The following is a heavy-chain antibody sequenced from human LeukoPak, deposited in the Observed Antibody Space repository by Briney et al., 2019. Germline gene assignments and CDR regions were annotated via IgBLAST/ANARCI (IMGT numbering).Heavy chain of an antibody. D-gene: IGHD5-24*01. Sequence: PSETLSLTCTVSGGSISSYYWSWIRQPPGKGLEWIGYIYYSGCTNYNPSLKSRVTISVDTSKNQFSLKLSSVTAADTAVYYCARGVEMAPPGYFDYWGQGTLVTVSS. CDR3: ARGVEMAPPGYFDY. J-gene: IGHJ4*02. V-gene: IGHV4-59*01. CDR1: GGSISSYY. CDR2: IYYSGCT.